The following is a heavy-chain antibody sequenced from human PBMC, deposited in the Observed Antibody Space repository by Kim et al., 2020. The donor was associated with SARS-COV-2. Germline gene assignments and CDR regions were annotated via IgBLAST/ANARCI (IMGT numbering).Heavy chain of an antibody. CDR1: GFTFSSYS. Sequence: GGSLRLSCVASGFTFSSYSMNWVRQAPGKGLEWVSSISSSSSYIYYADSVKGRFTISRDNAKNSLYLQMNSLRAEDTAVYYCAVRKYDFWSGYLTFDYWGQGTLVTVSS. CDR3: AVRKYDFWSGYLTFDY. CDR2: ISSSSSYI. V-gene: IGHV3-21*01. D-gene: IGHD3-3*01. J-gene: IGHJ4*02.